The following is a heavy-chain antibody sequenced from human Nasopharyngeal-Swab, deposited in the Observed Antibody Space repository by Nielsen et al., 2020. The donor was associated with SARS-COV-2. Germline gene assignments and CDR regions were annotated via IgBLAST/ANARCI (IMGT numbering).Heavy chain of an antibody. CDR3: ARGVSTYDSSGYPRSYYYYGMDV. J-gene: IGHJ6*02. D-gene: IGHD3-22*01. V-gene: IGHV3-13*04. Sequence: GESLKISCAASGFTFSSYDMHWVRQATGKGLEWVSAIGTAGDTYYPGSVKGRFTISRENAKNSLYLQMNSLRAGDTAVYYCARGVSTYDSSGYPRSYYYYGMDVWGQGTTATVSS. CDR2: IGTAGDT. CDR1: GFTFSSYD.